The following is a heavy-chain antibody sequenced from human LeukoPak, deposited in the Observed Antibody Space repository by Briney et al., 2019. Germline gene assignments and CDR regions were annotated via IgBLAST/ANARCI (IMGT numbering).Heavy chain of an antibody. CDR3: AKARGAVVVTPFDY. V-gene: IGHV3-23*01. CDR2: ISGSGGST. D-gene: IGHD2-21*02. J-gene: IGHJ4*02. CDR1: GFTFSSYA. Sequence: PGGSLRLSCAASGFTFSSYAMSWVRQVPGKGLEWVSAISGSGGSTYYADPVKGRFTISRDNSKNTLYLQMNSLRAEDTAVYYCAKARGAVVVTPFDYWGQGTLVTVSS.